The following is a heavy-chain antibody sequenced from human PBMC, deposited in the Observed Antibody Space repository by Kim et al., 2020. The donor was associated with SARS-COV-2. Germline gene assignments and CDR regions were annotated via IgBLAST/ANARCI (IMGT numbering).Heavy chain of an antibody. CDR1: GYTFIDYY. Sequence: ASVKVSCKASGYTFIDYYLQWVRQAPGQGLEWVGRLNPKSGDTDYAQKFQGRVAMARDTSSSTAYMELSRLTSNDTAVYYCARGTSDYGNWLDPWRQGTL. V-gene: IGHV1-2*06. CDR3: ARGTSDYGNWLDP. D-gene: IGHD3-16*01. CDR2: LNPKSGDT. J-gene: IGHJ5*02.